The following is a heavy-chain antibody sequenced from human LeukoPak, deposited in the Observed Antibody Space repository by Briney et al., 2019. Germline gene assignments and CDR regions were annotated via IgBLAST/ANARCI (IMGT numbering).Heavy chain of an antibody. D-gene: IGHD2-21*02. J-gene: IGHJ6*02. CDR1: GFTFSDYA. Sequence: GRSLRLSCAASGFTFSDYAMHWVRQAPGKGLEWVALISYDSRHKKYADAVTGRFTVSRDNSTLYLQMNSLRTEDTAIYFCASLTAALGFYYGVDVWGQGTTVTVS. CDR2: ISYDSRHK. V-gene: IGHV3-30-3*01. CDR3: ASLTAALGFYYGVDV.